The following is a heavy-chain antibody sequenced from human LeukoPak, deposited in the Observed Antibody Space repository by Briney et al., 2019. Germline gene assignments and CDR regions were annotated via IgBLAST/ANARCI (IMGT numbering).Heavy chain of an antibody. Sequence: ASAKVSCKASGYTLTGYYIHWLRQAPGQGLEWLGRINPNSGVTSYAQAFQDRVTLTRDPSTSTAYIELSSLTSDDTAVYYCGRSSRPLDCFDYWGQGTLVTVSS. J-gene: IGHJ4*02. CDR3: GRSSRPLDCFDY. CDR1: GYTLTGYY. V-gene: IGHV1-2*06. D-gene: IGHD2-2*01. CDR2: INPNSGVT.